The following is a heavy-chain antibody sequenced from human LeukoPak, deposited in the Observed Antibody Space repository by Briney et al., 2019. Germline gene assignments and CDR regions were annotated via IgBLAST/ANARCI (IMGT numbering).Heavy chain of an antibody. D-gene: IGHD3-3*01. V-gene: IGHV3-7*03. CDR1: GFTFSSYW. Sequence: GGSLRLSCAASGFTFSSYWMSLVRQAPGKGLEWVANIKQDGSEKYYVDSVKGRFTISRDNAKNSLYLQMNSLRAEDTAVYYCARGMELLYYDFWSGYYPVDYWGQRTLVTVSS. J-gene: IGHJ4*02. CDR2: IKQDGSEK. CDR3: ARGMELLYYDFWSGYYPVDY.